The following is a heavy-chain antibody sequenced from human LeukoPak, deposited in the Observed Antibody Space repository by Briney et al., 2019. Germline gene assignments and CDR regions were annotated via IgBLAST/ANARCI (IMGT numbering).Heavy chain of an antibody. J-gene: IGHJ6*03. CDR1: GFTFDDYG. CDR2: INWNGGST. Sequence: GGSLRLSCAASGFTFDDYGMSWVRHAPGKGLEWVSGINWNGGSTGYADSVKGRFTTSRDNAKNSLYLQMNSLRAEDTALYYCARVSYYYDSSGLLYYYYYYMDVWGKGTTVTVSS. V-gene: IGHV3-20*04. CDR3: ARVSYYYDSSGLLYYYYYYMDV. D-gene: IGHD3-22*01.